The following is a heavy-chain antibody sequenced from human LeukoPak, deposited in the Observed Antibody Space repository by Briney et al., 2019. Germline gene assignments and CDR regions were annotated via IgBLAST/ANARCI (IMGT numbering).Heavy chain of an antibody. CDR2: IKQDGSEK. Sequence: GGSLILSCAASGFTFSSYWMSWVRQAPGKGLEWVANIKQDGSEKYYVDSVKGRFTISRDNAKNSLYLQMNSLRAEDTAVYYCARVSPTYYYDSSGYYDYWGQGTLVTVSS. CDR3: ARVSPTYYYDSSGYYDY. D-gene: IGHD3-22*01. CDR1: GFTFSSYW. V-gene: IGHV3-7*01. J-gene: IGHJ4*02.